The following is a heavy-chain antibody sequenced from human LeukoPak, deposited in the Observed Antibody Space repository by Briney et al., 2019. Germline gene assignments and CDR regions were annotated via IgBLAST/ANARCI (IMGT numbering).Heavy chain of an antibody. Sequence: SETLSLTCSVSGGSISSCTYSWGWIRQPPGKGLEWIGSFSCSGSTYYNPSLKSRVTISVDTSKSQFSPYMDSVTAADTAVYYCARDWNRYAYWGQGTLVTVSS. CDR1: GGSISSCTYS. CDR3: ARDWNRYAY. J-gene: IGHJ4*02. D-gene: IGHD1-1*01. V-gene: IGHV4-39*07. CDR2: FSCSGST.